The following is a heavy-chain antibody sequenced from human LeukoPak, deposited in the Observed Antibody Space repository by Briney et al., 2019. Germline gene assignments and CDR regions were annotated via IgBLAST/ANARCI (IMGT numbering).Heavy chain of an antibody. V-gene: IGHV3-23*01. CDR3: AKDLVSYYDILTGYSAFDY. J-gene: IGHJ4*02. CDR1: GFTFGDYA. CDR2: ISGSGGST. D-gene: IGHD3-9*01. Sequence: GGSLRLSCTASGFTFGDYAMNWVRQAPGKGLEWVSAISGSGGSTYYADSVKGRFTISRDNSKNTLYLQMNSLRAEDTAVYYCAKDLVSYYDILTGYSAFDYWGQGTLVTVSS.